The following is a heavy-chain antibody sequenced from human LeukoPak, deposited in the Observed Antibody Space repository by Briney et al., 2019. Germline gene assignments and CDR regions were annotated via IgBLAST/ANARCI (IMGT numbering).Heavy chain of an antibody. CDR1: GYSFTNYG. CDR2: ISAKNGNA. V-gene: IGHV1-18*01. Sequence: ASVKVSCKASGYSFTNYGVAWVRQAPGQGPEWMGWISAKNGNANYAQQFQGRVTMTIETSTNTTYIELRSLRSDDKAVYYCARDLHRGLIGYWGQGTLVTVSS. D-gene: IGHD4-11*01. CDR3: ARDLHRGLIGY. J-gene: IGHJ4*02.